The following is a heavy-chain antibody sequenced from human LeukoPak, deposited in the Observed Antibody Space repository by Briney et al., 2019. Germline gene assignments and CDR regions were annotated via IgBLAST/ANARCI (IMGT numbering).Heavy chain of an antibody. CDR2: ISSSSSYI. CDR3: AKEKTTVKTPGIDY. Sequence: GGSLRLSCAASGFTFSSYSMNWVRQAPGKGLEWVSSISSSSSYIYYADSVKGRFTISRDNAKNSLYLQMNSLRAEDTAVYYCAKEKTTVKTPGIDYWGQGTLVTVSS. CDR1: GFTFSSYS. V-gene: IGHV3-21*04. J-gene: IGHJ4*02. D-gene: IGHD4-23*01.